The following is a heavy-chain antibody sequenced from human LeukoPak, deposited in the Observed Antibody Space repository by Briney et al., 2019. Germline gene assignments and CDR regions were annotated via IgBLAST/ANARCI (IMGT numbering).Heavy chain of an antibody. V-gene: IGHV1-18*01. D-gene: IGHD2-2*01. Sequence: ASVEVSCKASGYTFTSYGISWVRQAPGQGFEWMGWISAYNGNTNYAQKLQGRVTMTTDTSTSTAYMELRGLRSDDTAVYYCARDQVVVVVPAARGYGMDVWGQGTTVTVSS. CDR3: ARDQVVVVVPAARGYGMDV. CDR1: GYTFTSYG. J-gene: IGHJ6*02. CDR2: ISAYNGNT.